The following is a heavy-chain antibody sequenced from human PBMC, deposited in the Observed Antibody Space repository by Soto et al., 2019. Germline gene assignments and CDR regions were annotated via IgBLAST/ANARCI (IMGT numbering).Heavy chain of an antibody. J-gene: IGHJ6*03. Sequence: GGSLRLSCAASGFTFSSYAMSWVRQAPGKGLEWVSAISGSGGSTYYADSVKGRFTISRDNSKNTLYLQMNSLRAEDTAVYYCAKSGAGYYYYYMDVWGKGTTVTVSS. CDR2: ISGSGGST. CDR3: AKSGAGYYYYYMDV. D-gene: IGHD1-26*01. V-gene: IGHV3-23*01. CDR1: GFTFSSYA.